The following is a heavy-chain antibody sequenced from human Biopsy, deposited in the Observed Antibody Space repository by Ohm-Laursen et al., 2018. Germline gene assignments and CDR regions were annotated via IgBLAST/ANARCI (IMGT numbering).Heavy chain of an antibody. D-gene: IGHD4-23*01. Sequence: SLRLPCSATGFSFSDYHMRWIRQAPGRGLEWVSYISGGGTIYYGDSMKGRVTISRDNAKNSLYLQMHSLRAEDTAAYYCARDTRWSPYSMDVWGQGTTVTVSS. J-gene: IGHJ6*02. V-gene: IGHV3-11*01. CDR1: GFSFSDYH. CDR3: ARDTRWSPYSMDV. CDR2: ISGGGTI.